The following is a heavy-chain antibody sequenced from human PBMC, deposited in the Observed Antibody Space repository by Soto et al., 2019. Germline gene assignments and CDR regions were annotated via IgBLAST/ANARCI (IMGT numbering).Heavy chain of an antibody. Sequence: PGGSLRLSCAASGFTFSGSAMHWVRQASGKGLEWVGRIRSKANSYATAYAASVKGRFTISRDDSKNTAYLQMNSLKTEDTAVYYCTLGLVAPGITIEIDNWGQGDVLTVSS. J-gene: IGHJ4*02. CDR3: TLGLVAPGITIEIDN. V-gene: IGHV3-73*01. CDR1: GFTFSGSA. D-gene: IGHD1-20*01. CDR2: IRSKANSYAT.